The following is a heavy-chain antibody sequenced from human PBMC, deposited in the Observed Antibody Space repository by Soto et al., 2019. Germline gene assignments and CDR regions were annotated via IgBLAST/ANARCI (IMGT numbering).Heavy chain of an antibody. CDR1: GYTFTSYD. V-gene: IGHV1-8*01. CDR2: MNPNSGNT. D-gene: IGHD2-15*01. J-gene: IGHJ3*02. Sequence: GASVKVSCKASGYTFTSYDINWVRQATGQGLEWMGWMNPNSGNTGYAQKFQGRVTMTRNTSISTAYMELSSLRSEDTAVYFCAIGYCSGGSCFGGHDAFDIWGQGTMVTVSS. CDR3: AIGYCSGGSCFGGHDAFDI.